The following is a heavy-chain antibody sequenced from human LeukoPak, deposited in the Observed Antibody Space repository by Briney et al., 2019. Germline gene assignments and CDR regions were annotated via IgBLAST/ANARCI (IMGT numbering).Heavy chain of an antibody. CDR2: IRYDGSNK. CDR1: GFIFSSYG. CDR3: AKRGEGVSNRWYMNNWFDP. D-gene: IGHD6-13*01. J-gene: IGHJ5*02. V-gene: IGHV3-30*02. Sequence: GGSLRLSCVASGFIFSSYGMHWVRQAPGKGLDWVAFIRYDGSNKYYADSVKGRFTISRDNSKNTLYLQMNSLRAEDTAVYYCAKRGEGVSNRWYMNNWFDPWGQGTRVTVSS.